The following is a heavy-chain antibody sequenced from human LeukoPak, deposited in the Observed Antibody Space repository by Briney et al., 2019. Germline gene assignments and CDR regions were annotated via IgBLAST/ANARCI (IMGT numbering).Heavy chain of an antibody. CDR1: GFTFSSYA. Sequence: PGGSLRLSCAASGFTFSSYAMHWVRQAPGKGLEWVAVISYDGSNKYYADSVKGRFTISRDNSKNTLYLQMNSLRAEDTAVYYCARERRDGYNPSGFGYWGQGTLVTVSS. V-gene: IGHV3-30*04. J-gene: IGHJ4*02. CDR2: ISYDGSNK. CDR3: ARERRDGYNPSGFGY. D-gene: IGHD5-24*01.